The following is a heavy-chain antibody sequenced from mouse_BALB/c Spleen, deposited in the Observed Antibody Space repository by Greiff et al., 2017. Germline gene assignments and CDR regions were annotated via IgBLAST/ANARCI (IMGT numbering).Heavy chain of an antibody. J-gene: IGHJ3*01. V-gene: IGHV5-4*02. D-gene: IGHD2-4*01. CDR2: ISDGGSYT. CDR1: GFTFSDYY. Sequence: EVHLVESGGGLVKPGGSLKLSCAASGFTFSDYYMYWVRQTPEKRPEWVATISDGGSYTYYPDSVKGRFTISRDNAKNNLYLQMSSLKSEDTAMYYCARDLVATMITAWFAYWGQGTLVTVSA. CDR3: ARDLVATMITAWFAY.